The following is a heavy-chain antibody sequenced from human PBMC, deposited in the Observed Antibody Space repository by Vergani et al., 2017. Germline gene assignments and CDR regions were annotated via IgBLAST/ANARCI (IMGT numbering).Heavy chain of an antibody. V-gene: IGHV3-48*01. CDR3: AKGVKRITMIVVVITTAKRGAFDI. CDR2: ISSSSSTI. D-gene: IGHD3-22*01. CDR1: GFTFSSYS. J-gene: IGHJ3*02. Sequence: EVQLVESGGGLVQPGGSLRLSCAASGFTFSSYSMNWVRQAPGKGLEWVSYISSSSSTIYYADSVKGRFTISRDNAKNSLYLQMNSLRAEDTAVYYCAKGVKRITMIVVVITTAKRGAFDIWGQGTMVTVSS.